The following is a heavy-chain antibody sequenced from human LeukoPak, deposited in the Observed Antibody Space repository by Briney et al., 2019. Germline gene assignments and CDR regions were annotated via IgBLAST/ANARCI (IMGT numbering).Heavy chain of an antibody. V-gene: IGHV3-7*01. CDR3: ARDVSAFDY. CDR1: GFTFSSHW. CDR2: IKQDGSEK. D-gene: IGHD5/OR15-5a*01. J-gene: IGHJ4*02. Sequence: GGSLRLSCAASGFTFSSHWMSWVRQAPGKGLEWVANIKQDGSEKYYVDSVKGRFTISRDNAKNSLYLQMNSLRAEDTAVYYCARDVSAFDYWGQGTLVTVSS.